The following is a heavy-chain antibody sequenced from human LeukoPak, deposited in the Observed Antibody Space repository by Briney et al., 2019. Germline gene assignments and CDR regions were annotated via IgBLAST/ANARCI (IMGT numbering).Heavy chain of an antibody. CDR2: IYYSGST. V-gene: IGHV4-59*01. CDR1: GGSISSYY. Sequence: SETLSLTCTVSGGSISSYYWSWIRQPPGKGLEWIGYIYYSGSTNYNPSLKSRVTISVGTSKNQFSLKLSSVTAADTAVYYCARVMGVTAKYYFDYWGQGTLVTVSS. CDR3: ARVMGVTAKYYFDY. D-gene: IGHD2-21*02. J-gene: IGHJ4*02.